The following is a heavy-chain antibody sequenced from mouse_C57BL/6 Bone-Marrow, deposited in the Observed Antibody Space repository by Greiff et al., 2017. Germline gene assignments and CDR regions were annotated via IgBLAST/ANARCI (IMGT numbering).Heavy chain of an antibody. J-gene: IGHJ1*03. CDR3: ARNLYYGYDGYFDV. V-gene: IGHV1-69*01. CDR2: IDPSDSYT. CDR1: GYTFTSYW. Sequence: QVQLQQPGAELVMPGASVKLSCKASGYTFTSYWMHWVKQRPGQGLEWIGEIDPSDSYTNYNQKFKGKSTLTVDKSSSTAYMQRSRLTSEDSAVYYCARNLYYGYDGYFDVWGTGTTVTVSS. D-gene: IGHD2-2*01.